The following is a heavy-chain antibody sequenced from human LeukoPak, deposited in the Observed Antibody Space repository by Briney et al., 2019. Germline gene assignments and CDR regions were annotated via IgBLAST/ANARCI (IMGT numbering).Heavy chain of an antibody. CDR3: ATDGYNLDGFDY. V-gene: IGHV4-4*07. CDR2: IYTSGST. D-gene: IGHD5-24*01. Sequence: SETLSLTCTVSGGSISSYYWSWIRQPAGKGLEWIGRIYTSGSTNYNPSLKSRVTISVDKSKNQFSLKLSSVTAADTAVYYCATDGYNLDGFDYWGQGTLVTVSS. CDR1: GGSISSYY. J-gene: IGHJ4*02.